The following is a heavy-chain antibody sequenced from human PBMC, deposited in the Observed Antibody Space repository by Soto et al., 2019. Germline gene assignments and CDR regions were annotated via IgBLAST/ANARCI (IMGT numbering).Heavy chain of an antibody. CDR1: GFTFSNAW. CDR2: IKSKTDGGTT. V-gene: IGHV3-15*01. D-gene: IGHD6-19*01. CDR3: TKAAVAFYSSGNDFDF. Sequence: GGSLRLSCAASGFTFSNAWMSWVRQAPGKGLEWVGRIKSKTDGGTTEYAAPVKGRFTISRDDSKNTLYLQMNSLKTEDTAVYYCTKAAVAFYSSGNDFDFWGQGTMVTVSS. J-gene: IGHJ4*02.